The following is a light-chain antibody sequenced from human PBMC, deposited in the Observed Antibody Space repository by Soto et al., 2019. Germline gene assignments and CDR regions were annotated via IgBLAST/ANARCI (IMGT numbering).Light chain of an antibody. Sequence: QPVLTQSPSASASLGASVKLTCTLSSGHSRYAIARHQQHPEKGPRYLMKLNSDGSHIQGDRIPDRFSGSSSEAERYLTIASHQSEDEADYYCQTWGTGFYVFGTGIKVTVL. V-gene: IGLV4-69*01. J-gene: IGLJ1*01. CDR3: QTWGTGFYV. CDR2: LNSDGSH. CDR1: SGHSRYA.